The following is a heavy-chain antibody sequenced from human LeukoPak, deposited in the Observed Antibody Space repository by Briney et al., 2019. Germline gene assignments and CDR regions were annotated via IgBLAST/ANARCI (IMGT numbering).Heavy chain of an antibody. CDR2: ISAYNGNT. J-gene: IGHJ4*02. D-gene: IGHD3-22*01. Sequence: ASVKVSCKAYGYTFTIYGISWVRQAPGQGLEWMGWISAYNGNTNYAQKLQGRVTMTTDTSTSTAYMELRSLRSDDTAVYYCARGGYYYDSSGYRIDYWGQGTLVTVSS. CDR1: GYTFTIYG. V-gene: IGHV1-18*01. CDR3: ARGGYYYDSSGYRIDY.